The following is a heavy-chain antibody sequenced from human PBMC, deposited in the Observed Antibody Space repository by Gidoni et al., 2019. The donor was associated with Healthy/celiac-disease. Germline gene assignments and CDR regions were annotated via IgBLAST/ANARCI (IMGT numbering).Heavy chain of an antibody. Sequence: EVQRVESGGGLVQPRGSLRISCAALGFTVSSYAMSWVRQAPGTGLEWVSAVSDSGRSTYYAGSVKGRFTISRDNSKNTLYLQMNSLRAEDTAVYYCAKRGTTRILEAFDFWGQGTMVTVSS. J-gene: IGHJ3*01. V-gene: IGHV3-23*04. D-gene: IGHD1-1*01. CDR3: AKRGTTRILEAFDF. CDR1: GFTVSSYA. CDR2: VSDSGRST.